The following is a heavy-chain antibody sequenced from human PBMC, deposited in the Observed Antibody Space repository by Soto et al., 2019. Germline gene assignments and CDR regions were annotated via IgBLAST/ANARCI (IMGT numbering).Heavy chain of an antibody. CDR2: IIPIFGTA. D-gene: IGHD2-2*01. J-gene: IGHJ4*02. V-gene: IGHV1-69*12. Sequence: QVQLVQSGAEVKKPGSSVKVSCKASGGTFSSYAISWVRQAPGQGLEWMGGIIPIFGTANYAQKFQGRVTITADESTRTAYMELSSLRSDETAVYYCAVGPNIVLVPADLDYWGQGTLVTVSS. CDR1: GGTFSSYA. CDR3: AVGPNIVLVPADLDY.